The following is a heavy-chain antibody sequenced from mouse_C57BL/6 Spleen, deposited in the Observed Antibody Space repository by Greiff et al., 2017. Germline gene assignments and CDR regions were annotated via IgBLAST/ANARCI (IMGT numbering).Heavy chain of an antibody. J-gene: IGHJ2*01. CDR1: GFTFSDAW. V-gene: IGHV6-6*01. Sequence: EVQVEESGGGLVQPGGSMKLSCAASGFTFSDAWMDWVRQSPEKGLEWVAEIRNKANNHATYYAVSVKGRFTISRDDSKRSVYLQMNGLRAEDTGIYYSTRGYYGNPFDSWGKGTTLTVSS. CDR2: IRNKANNHAT. CDR3: TRGYYGNPFDS. D-gene: IGHD2-1*01.